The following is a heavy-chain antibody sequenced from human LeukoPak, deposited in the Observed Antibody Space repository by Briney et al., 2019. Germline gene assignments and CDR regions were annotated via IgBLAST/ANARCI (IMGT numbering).Heavy chain of an antibody. CDR2: ISAYNGNT. J-gene: IGHJ6*02. CDR3: ARSEYYYDSSGYNYYYYGMDV. D-gene: IGHD3-22*01. V-gene: IGHV1-18*01. CDR1: GYTFTSYG. Sequence: ASVKVSGKASGYTFTSYGISWVQQAPGQGLEWMGWISAYNGNTNYAQKLQGRVTMTTDTSTSTAYMELRSPRSDDTAVYYCARSEYYYDSSGYNYYYYGMDVWGQGTTVTVSS.